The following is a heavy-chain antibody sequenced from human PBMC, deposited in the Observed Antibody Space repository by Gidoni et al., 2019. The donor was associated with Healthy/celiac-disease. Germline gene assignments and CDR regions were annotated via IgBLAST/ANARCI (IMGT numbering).Heavy chain of an antibody. CDR2: INQSGST. CDR1: GGSFSGYY. V-gene: IGHV4-34*01. D-gene: IGHD2-21*02. CDR3: ARGVIVVVTEAFDI. Sequence: QVQLQQWGAGLLTPSETLSLTCAVYGGSFSGYYWSWIRQPPGKGLEWIGEINQSGSTNYNPSLKSRVTISVDTSKNQFSLKLSSVTAADTAVYYCARGVIVVVTEAFDIWGQGTMVTVSS. J-gene: IGHJ3*02.